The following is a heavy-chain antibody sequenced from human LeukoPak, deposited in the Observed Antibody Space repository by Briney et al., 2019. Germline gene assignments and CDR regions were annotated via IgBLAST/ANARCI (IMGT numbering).Heavy chain of an antibody. CDR1: GYTFTSFA. CDR3: ASNIVVVPAAMARGFDAFDI. CDR2: INTNTGNP. J-gene: IGHJ3*02. D-gene: IGHD2-2*01. Sequence: ASVKVSCKASGYTFTSFALNWVRQAPGQGLEWMGWINTNTGNPAYAQGFTGRFVFSLDTSVTTAYLQINSLKAEDTAVYYCASNIVVVPAAMARGFDAFDIWGQGTMVTVSS. V-gene: IGHV7-4-1*02.